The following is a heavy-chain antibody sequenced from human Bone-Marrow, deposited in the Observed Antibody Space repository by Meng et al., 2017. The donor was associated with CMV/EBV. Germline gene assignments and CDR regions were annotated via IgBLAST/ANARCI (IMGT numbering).Heavy chain of an antibody. D-gene: IGHD2-21*01. CDR3: ARVAYCGGDCYYYFDS. J-gene: IGHJ4*02. CDR1: GFTFSSYS. V-gene: IGHV3-74*01. CDR2: INSDGSST. Sequence: GESLKISCAASGFTFSSYSMNWVRQAPGKGLVWVSRINSDGSSTSYADSVKGRFTISRDNAENTLYLQMNSLRAEDTAVYYCARVAYCGGDCYYYFDSWGQGTLVTVSS.